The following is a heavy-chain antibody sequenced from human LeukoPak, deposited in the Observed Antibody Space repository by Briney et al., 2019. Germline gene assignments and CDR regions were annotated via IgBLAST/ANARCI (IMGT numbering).Heavy chain of an antibody. CDR2: ISHDGNNE. CDR1: GFTFNNYG. V-gene: IGHV3-30*18. Sequence: GGSLRLSCAASGFTFNNYGLHWVRQAPGKGLEWVTLISHDGNNEYYADSVEGRFAPYRDDYKNTLYLQMNSLRAEDTAVYYCAKDPSLRVTLPVWGQGTLVTVSS. D-gene: IGHD2-21*02. J-gene: IGHJ4*02. CDR3: AKDPSLRVTLPV.